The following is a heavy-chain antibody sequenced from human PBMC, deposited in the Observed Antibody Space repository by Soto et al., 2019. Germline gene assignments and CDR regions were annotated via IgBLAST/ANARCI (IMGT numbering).Heavy chain of an antibody. J-gene: IGHJ4*02. CDR2: INPSGGST. CDR1: GYTFTSYY. Sequence: ASVKVSCKASGYTFTSYYMHWVRQAPGQGLEWMGIINPSGGSTSYAQKFQGRVTMTRDTSTSTVYMELSSLRSEDTAVYYCARDRADYYDSSGYPLVGGHWGQGTLVTVSS. CDR3: ARDRADYYDSSGYPLVGGH. V-gene: IGHV1-46*01. D-gene: IGHD3-22*01.